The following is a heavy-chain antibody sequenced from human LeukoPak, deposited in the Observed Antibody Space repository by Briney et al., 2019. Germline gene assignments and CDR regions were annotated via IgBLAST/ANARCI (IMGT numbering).Heavy chain of an antibody. CDR2: MNPSGGST. J-gene: IGHJ6*02. V-gene: IGHV1-46*01. D-gene: IGHD3-22*01. CDR3: ARDKYYYDSSGYYAPYYYYGMDV. CDR1: GYTFTIYY. Sequence: ASVKVSCKASGYTFTIYYMNWVRQAPGQGLDWMVIMNPSGGSTSYAQKFQGRVTMTRDTSTSTVYMELSSLRSEDTAVYYCARDKYYYDSSGYYAPYYYYGMDVWGQGTTVTVSS.